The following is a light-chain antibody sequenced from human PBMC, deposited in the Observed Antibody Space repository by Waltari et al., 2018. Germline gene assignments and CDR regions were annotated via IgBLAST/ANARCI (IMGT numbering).Light chain of an antibody. CDR1: QSVSSY. CDR2: DAS. J-gene: IGKJ2*01. CDR3: QQRSNWPPRYT. V-gene: IGKV3-11*01. Sequence: EIVLTQSPATLSLSPGERAPLSCRASQSVSSYLAWYQQKPSQAPRLLIYDASNRATGIPARFSGSGSGTDFTLTISSLEPEDFAVYYCQQRSNWPPRYTFGQGTKLEIK.